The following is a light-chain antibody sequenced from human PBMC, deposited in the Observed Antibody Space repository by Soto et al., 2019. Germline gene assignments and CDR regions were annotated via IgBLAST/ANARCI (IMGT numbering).Light chain of an antibody. J-gene: IGKJ1*01. V-gene: IGKV3-15*01. CDR1: QSVSSY. CDR2: DAS. CDR3: HHYSNWPPWT. Sequence: EIVMTQSPVTLSASPGERVTLSCRASQSVSSYLAWYQQKPGQAPRLLIHDASTRATGIPARFSGSGSGTDFTLTISSLQSEDSAVYYCHHYSNWPPWTFGQGTKVEIK.